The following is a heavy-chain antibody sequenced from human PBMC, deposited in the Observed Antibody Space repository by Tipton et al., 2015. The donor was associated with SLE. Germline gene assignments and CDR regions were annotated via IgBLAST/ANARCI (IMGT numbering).Heavy chain of an antibody. V-gene: IGHV4-39*07. J-gene: IGHJ6*02. CDR2: VYDSGTT. D-gene: IGHD2-21*02. CDR1: GDSITSDIYY. CDR3: ARVVTVGAAHYYDIDV. Sequence: LSLTCFVSGDSITSDIYYWGWIRQPPGKGLEWIGSVYDSGTTHYNPSLKSRVPMSVDTSKTQFSLKLGSLTAADTAVYYCARVVTVGAAHYYDIDVWGQGTRVTVSS.